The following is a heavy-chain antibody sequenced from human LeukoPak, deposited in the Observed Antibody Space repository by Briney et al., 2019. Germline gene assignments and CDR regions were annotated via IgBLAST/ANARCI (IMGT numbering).Heavy chain of an antibody. CDR1: GFTFSSYA. V-gene: IGHV3-23*01. CDR2: ISGSGGST. J-gene: IGHJ4*02. D-gene: IGHD2-2*01. CDR3: AKAYLPPLPGATGYFDY. Sequence: TGGSLRLSCAASGFTFSSYAMSWVRQAPGKGLEWVSAISGSGGSTYYADSVKGRFTISRDNSKNTLYLRMNSLRAEDTAIYYCAKAYLPPLPGATGYFDYWGQGTLVTVSS.